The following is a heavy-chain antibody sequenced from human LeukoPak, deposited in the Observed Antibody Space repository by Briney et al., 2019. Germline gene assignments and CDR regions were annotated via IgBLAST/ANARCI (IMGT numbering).Heavy chain of an antibody. V-gene: IGHV3-23*01. Sequence: PGESLRLSCAASGFTFVNYAMSWVRQAPGKGLEWVSSIRGDGDGTYYADSVKGRFTISRDNARNTLYLQMNSLRAEDTAVYYCAKVPDFYASGPFDYWGQGTLVIVSS. CDR3: AKVPDFYASGPFDY. J-gene: IGHJ4*02. CDR1: GFTFVNYA. D-gene: IGHD3-10*01. CDR2: IRGDGDGT.